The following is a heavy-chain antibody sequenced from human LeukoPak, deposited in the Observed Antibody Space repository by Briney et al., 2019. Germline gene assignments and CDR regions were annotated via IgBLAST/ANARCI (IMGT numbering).Heavy chain of an antibody. CDR3: ARSRYCSSTSCYRRNYYFDY. J-gene: IGHJ4*02. Sequence: SVKVSCKASGGTFSSYAISWVRQAPGQGLEWMGGIIPIFGTANYAQKFQGRVTITADESTSTAYMELSSLRSGDTAVYYCARSRYCSSTSCYRRNYYFDYWGQGTLVTVSS. V-gene: IGHV1-69*13. CDR2: IIPIFGTA. D-gene: IGHD2-2*01. CDR1: GGTFSSYA.